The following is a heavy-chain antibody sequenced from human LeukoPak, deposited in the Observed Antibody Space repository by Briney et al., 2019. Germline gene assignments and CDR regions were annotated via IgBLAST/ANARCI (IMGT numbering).Heavy chain of an antibody. Sequence: ASVKVSCKASGYTFGTHWMHWVRQAPGQGLEWMGWISAYNGNTNYAQKLQGRVTMTTDTSTSTAYMELRSLRSDDTAVYYCARDQGEWLVLVYWGQGTLVTVSS. V-gene: IGHV1-18*04. CDR3: ARDQGEWLVLVY. CDR1: GYTFGTHW. D-gene: IGHD6-19*01. J-gene: IGHJ4*02. CDR2: ISAYNGNT.